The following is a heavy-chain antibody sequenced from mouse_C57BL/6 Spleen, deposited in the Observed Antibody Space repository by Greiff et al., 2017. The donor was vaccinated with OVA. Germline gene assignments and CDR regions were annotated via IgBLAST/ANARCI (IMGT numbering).Heavy chain of an antibody. J-gene: IGHJ2*01. CDR3: ARYTVVAKGYFDY. CDR2: IYPGDGDT. Sequence: QVQLQQSGPELVKPGASVKISCKASGYAFSSSWMNWVKQRPGKGLEWIGRIYPGDGDTNYNGKFKGKATLTADKSSSTAYMQLSSLTSEDSAVYFCARYTVVAKGYFDYWGQGTTLTVSS. D-gene: IGHD1-1*01. V-gene: IGHV1-82*01. CDR1: GYAFSSSW.